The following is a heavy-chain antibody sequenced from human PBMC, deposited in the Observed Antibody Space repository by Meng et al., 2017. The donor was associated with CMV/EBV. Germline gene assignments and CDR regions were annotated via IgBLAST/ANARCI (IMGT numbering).Heavy chain of an antibody. CDR2: ISSSSSYI. CDR1: GFTFSSYS. J-gene: IGHJ4*02. V-gene: IGHV3-21*01. CDR3: ARALVRTSPPDY. Sequence: GESLKISCAASGFTFSSYSMNWVRQAPGKGLEWVSSISSSSSYIYYADSVKGRFTISRDNAKNSLYLQMNSLRAEDTAVYYCARALVRTSPPDYWGQGTLVTVSS. D-gene: IGHD6-6*01.